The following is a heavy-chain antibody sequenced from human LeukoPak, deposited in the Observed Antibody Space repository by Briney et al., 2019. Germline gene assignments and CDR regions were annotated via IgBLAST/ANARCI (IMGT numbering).Heavy chain of an antibody. CDR3: ARVSSRAFDM. D-gene: IGHD2/OR15-2a*01. CDR2: ITASSTET. J-gene: IGHJ3*02. Sequence: SGGSLRLSCAASGFTFSSHVMSWVRQAPGQGLEWVSLITASSTETLYGDSVRGRFTISRDNSKNTMFLQMNSLRAEDAAIYYCARVSSRAFDMWGQGTMVTVSS. CDR1: GFTFSSHV. V-gene: IGHV3-23*01.